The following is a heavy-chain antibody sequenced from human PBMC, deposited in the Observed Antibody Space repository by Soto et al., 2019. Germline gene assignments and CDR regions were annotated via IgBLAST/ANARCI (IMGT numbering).Heavy chain of an antibody. CDR3: ARFGTTAPYPYYYYYYMDV. V-gene: IGHV1-8*01. D-gene: IGHD4-17*01. J-gene: IGHJ6*03. Sequence: ASVKVSCKASGYTFTSYDIDWVRQATGQGLEWMGWMNPNSGNAGYAQKFQGRVTMTRNTSISTAYMELSSLRSEDTAVYYFARFGTTAPYPYYYYYYMDVWGKGTTVTVSS. CDR1: GYTFTSYD. CDR2: MNPNSGNA.